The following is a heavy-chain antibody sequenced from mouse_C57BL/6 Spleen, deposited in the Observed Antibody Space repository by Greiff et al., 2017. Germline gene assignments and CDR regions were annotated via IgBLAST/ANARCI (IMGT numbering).Heavy chain of an antibody. CDR3: GRPTVGKGAMDY. Sequence: EVKLVESGGGLVKPGGSLKLSCAASGFTFTDYGMHWVRQAPEQGLEWVAYISSGSSTIYYADKVKGRFTISRDNAKNTLFLQMTSLRSEDTAMYYCGRPTVGKGAMDYWGQGTSVTVSS. CDR1: GFTFTDYG. D-gene: IGHD1-1*01. V-gene: IGHV5-17*01. CDR2: ISSGSSTI. J-gene: IGHJ4*01.